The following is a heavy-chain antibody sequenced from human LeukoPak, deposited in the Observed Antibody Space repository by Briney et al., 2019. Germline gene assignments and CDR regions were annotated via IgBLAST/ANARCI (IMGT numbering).Heavy chain of an antibody. V-gene: IGHV3-23*01. CDR1: GFTFSSYA. CDR2: ISGSGGST. J-gene: IGHJ4*02. D-gene: IGHD4/OR15-4a*01. Sequence: GGSLRLSCAASGFTFSSYAMSWVRQAPGKVLEWVSAISGSGGSTYYADSVKGRFTISRDNSKNTLYLQMNSLRAEDTAVYYCAKAKAMVMLTPYFDYWGQGTLVTVSS. CDR3: AKAKAMVMLTPYFDY.